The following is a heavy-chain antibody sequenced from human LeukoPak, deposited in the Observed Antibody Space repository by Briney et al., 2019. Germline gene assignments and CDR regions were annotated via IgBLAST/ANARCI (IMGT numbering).Heavy chain of an antibody. CDR3: ARDRGYCSGGSCYPLGYLQH. CDR1: GYTFTSYG. J-gene: IGHJ1*01. CDR2: ISAYNGNT. Sequence: ASVKVSCKASGYTFTSYGISWVRQAPGQGLEWMGWISAYNGNTNYAQKLQGRVTMTTDTSTSTAYMELRSLRSDDTAVYYCARDRGYCSGGSCYPLGYLQHWGQGTLVTVSS. D-gene: IGHD2-15*01. V-gene: IGHV1-18*01.